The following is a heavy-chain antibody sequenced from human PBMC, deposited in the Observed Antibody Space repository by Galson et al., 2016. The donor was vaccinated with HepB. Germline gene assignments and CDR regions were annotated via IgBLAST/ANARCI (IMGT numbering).Heavy chain of an antibody. D-gene: IGHD6-13*01. Sequence: SVKVSCKASGYPFYNYGITWVRQAPGQGLEWMGWISAYNGSTKYTQKLQGGLTMTTDTSTNTAYMEPRSLRSDDTAVYYCARILGSSWYSGGYYYGMDVWGQGTTVTVSS. V-gene: IGHV1-18*01. CDR1: GYPFYNYG. J-gene: IGHJ6*02. CDR3: ARILGSSWYSGGYYYGMDV. CDR2: ISAYNGST.